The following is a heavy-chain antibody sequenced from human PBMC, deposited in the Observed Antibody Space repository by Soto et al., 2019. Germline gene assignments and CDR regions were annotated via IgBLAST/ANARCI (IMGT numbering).Heavy chain of an antibody. CDR2: ISGSGRST. Sequence: GGSLRLSCAASGFTFNTYAMTWVRQAPGKGLEWVSAISGSGRSTYYADSVKGRFTISRDNSKNTLYLQMNSLRAGDAAVYYCARVAYYYDSSWRDAFDIWGQGAVVTVSS. D-gene: IGHD3-22*01. CDR1: GFTFNTYA. CDR3: ARVAYYYDSSWRDAFDI. J-gene: IGHJ3*02. V-gene: IGHV3-23*01.